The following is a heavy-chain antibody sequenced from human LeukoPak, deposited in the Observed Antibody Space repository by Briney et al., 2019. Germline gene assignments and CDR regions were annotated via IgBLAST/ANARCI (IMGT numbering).Heavy chain of an antibody. CDR1: GFTFSSYS. CDR2: IYSGGST. Sequence: HPGGSLRLSCAASGFTFSSYSMNWVRQAPGKGLEWVSVIYSGGSTYYADSVKGRFTISRDNSKNTLYLQMNSLRVEDTAVYYCAREVVIVGGTGGGFDYWGQGTLVTVSS. CDR3: AREVVIVGGTGGGFDY. V-gene: IGHV3-53*01. J-gene: IGHJ4*02. D-gene: IGHD1-26*01.